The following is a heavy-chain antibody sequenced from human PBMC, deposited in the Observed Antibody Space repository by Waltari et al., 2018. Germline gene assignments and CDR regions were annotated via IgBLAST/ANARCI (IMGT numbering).Heavy chain of an antibody. CDR2: IYYSGIT. CDR1: GGSISSSSYY. Sequence: QLQLQESGPGLVKPSETLSLTYTVSGGSISSSSYYWGWIRQPPGKGLEWIGSIYYSGITYYNPSLKSRVTISVDTSKNQFSLKLSSVTAADTAVYYCARNVSSISSSRDAFDYWGQGTLVSVSS. D-gene: IGHD6-13*01. V-gene: IGHV4-39*07. J-gene: IGHJ4*02. CDR3: ARNVSSISSSRDAFDY.